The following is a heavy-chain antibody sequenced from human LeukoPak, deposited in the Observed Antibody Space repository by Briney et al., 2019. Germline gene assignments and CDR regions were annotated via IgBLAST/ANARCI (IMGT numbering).Heavy chain of an antibody. CDR2: ISRSGDTI. CDR3: ARDYASDY. V-gene: IGHV3-48*03. CDR1: GFTFSRYE. Sequence: PGGSLRLSCAASGFTFSRYEMNLVRQAPGKGLEWVSYISRSGDTIYFADSVKGRFTISRDNAKNSLYLQMSSLRAEDTAVYYCARDYASDYWGQGTLVTVSS. D-gene: IGHD3-10*01. J-gene: IGHJ4*02.